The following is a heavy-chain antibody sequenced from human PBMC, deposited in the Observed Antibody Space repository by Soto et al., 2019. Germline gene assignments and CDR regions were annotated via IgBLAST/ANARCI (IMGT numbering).Heavy chain of an antibody. Sequence: PGGSLRLSCAASGFTFSSYWMSWVRQAPGKGLEWVANIKQDGSEKYYVDSVKGRFTISRDNAKNSLYLQMNSLRAEDTAVYYCAREQDQLLYWSDAFDIWGQGTMVTVSS. J-gene: IGHJ3*02. V-gene: IGHV3-7*01. CDR3: AREQDQLLYWSDAFDI. CDR1: GFTFSSYW. D-gene: IGHD2-2*02. CDR2: IKQDGSEK.